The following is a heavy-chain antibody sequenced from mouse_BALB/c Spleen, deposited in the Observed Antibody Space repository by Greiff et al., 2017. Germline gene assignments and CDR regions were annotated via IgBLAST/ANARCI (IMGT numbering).Heavy chain of an antibody. Sequence: VQLQQPGAELVKPGASVKLSCKASGYTFTSYYMYWVKQRPGQGLEWIGGINPSNGGTNFNEKFKSKATLTVDTSSSTAYMQLSSLTSEDSAVYYCTRSLKIYYGSSVDYWGQGTTLTVSS. D-gene: IGHD1-1*01. CDR3: TRSLKIYYGSSVDY. CDR1: GYTFTSYY. CDR2: INPSNGGT. V-gene: IGHV1-53*01. J-gene: IGHJ2*01.